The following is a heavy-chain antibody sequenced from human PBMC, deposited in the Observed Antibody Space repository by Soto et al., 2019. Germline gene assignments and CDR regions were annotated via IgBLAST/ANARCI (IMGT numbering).Heavy chain of an antibody. Sequence: EVQLVESGGGLVQPGRSLRLSCAASGFTFDDYAMHWVRQAPGKGLEWVLGISWNSGSIGYADSVKGRFTISRDNAKNSLYLQMNSLRAEDTALYYCAKDVSIVVVTDAFDIWGQGTMVTVSS. J-gene: IGHJ3*02. CDR2: ISWNSGSI. D-gene: IGHD2-21*02. CDR3: AKDVSIVVVTDAFDI. V-gene: IGHV3-9*01. CDR1: GFTFDDYA.